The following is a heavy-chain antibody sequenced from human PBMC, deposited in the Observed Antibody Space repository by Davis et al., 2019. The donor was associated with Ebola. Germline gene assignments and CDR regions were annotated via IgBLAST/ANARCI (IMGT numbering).Heavy chain of an antibody. D-gene: IGHD2/OR15-2a*01. V-gene: IGHV1-18*01. Sequence: ASVKVSCKASGYTFTSYGISWVRQAPGQGLEWMGWISAYNGNTNYAQKFQGRVTMTTDTSTTTAYLELRSLRSDDTAVFYCARDDGVWDNSLFIWGQGTMVTVSS. CDR1: GYTFTSYG. J-gene: IGHJ3*02. CDR2: ISAYNGNT. CDR3: ARDDGVWDNSLFI.